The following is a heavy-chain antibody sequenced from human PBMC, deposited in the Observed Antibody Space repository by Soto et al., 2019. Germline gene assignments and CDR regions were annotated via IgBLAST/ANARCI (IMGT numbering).Heavy chain of an antibody. V-gene: IGHV4-31*03. CDR2: IFYSGTT. D-gene: IGHD3-22*01. CDR1: GGSIRSGGYS. CDR3: ARSYYNSYVFGY. Sequence: PWETLSPTCTVLGGSIRSGGYSWSWIRQHPGTGLEWIGNIFYSGTTYYNPSLKSRVTISVDTSKNQFSLNLSSVTAADTAVYFCARSYYNSYVFGYWGQGTLVTVSS. J-gene: IGHJ4*02.